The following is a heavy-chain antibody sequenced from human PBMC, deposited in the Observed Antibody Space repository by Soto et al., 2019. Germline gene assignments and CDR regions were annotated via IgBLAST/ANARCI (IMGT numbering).Heavy chain of an antibody. CDR2: IYYSGST. D-gene: IGHD2-15*01. CDR1: GGSISIYF. CDR3: ARSPVYCSGGSCSPRNLDY. Sequence: SGTLSLTCTVSGGSISIYFWSWIWQPPGKGLEWIGYIYYSGSTNYNPSLKSRVTISVDTSKNQFSLKLSSVTAADTAVYYCARSPVYCSGGSCSPRNLDYWGQGTLVTVSS. J-gene: IGHJ4*02. V-gene: IGHV4-59*01.